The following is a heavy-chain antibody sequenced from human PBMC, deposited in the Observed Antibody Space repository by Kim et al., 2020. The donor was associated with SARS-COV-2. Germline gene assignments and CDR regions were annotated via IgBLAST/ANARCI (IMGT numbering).Heavy chain of an antibody. J-gene: IGHJ4*02. Sequence: GGSLRLSCAASGFTFSSYWMLWVRQDPGKGLVWVSRINTDGSSTTYADSVKGRFTISRDNDKNTLYLQMNSLRAEDTAVYYCARGGNGSGSYYDLLDYWGQGTLVTVSS. CDR3: ARGGNGSGSYYDLLDY. D-gene: IGHD3-10*01. CDR2: INTDGSST. CDR1: GFTFSSYW. V-gene: IGHV3-74*01.